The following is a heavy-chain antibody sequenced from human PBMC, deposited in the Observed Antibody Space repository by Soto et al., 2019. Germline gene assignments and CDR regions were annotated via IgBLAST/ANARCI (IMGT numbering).Heavy chain of an antibody. CDR3: AKDPFGDLSFYSDF. V-gene: IGHV3-23*01. CDR2: ISGSGGST. CDR1: GFSFSSYA. J-gene: IGHJ4*02. D-gene: IGHD3-10*01. Sequence: GGSLRLSCAASGFSFSSYAMTWVRQAPGKGLEWVSTISGSGGSTYLADSVKGRFSISRDNSKDTLYLQMDSLSADDTALYYCAKDPFGDLSFYSDFWGQGTLVTVSS.